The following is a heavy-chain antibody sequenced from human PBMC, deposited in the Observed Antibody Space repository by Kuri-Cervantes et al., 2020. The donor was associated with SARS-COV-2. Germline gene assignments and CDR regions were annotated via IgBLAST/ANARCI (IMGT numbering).Heavy chain of an antibody. CDR2: ISSSSSYI. D-gene: IGHD3-3*01. Sequence: GGSLRLSCVASGFTFSSYSMNWVRQAPGKGLEWVSSISSSSSYIYYADSVKGRFTISRDNAKNSLYLQMNSLRAEDTAVYYCAREGAYDFWSIDYWGQGTLVTVSS. CDR3: AREGAYDFWSIDY. CDR1: GFTFSSYS. V-gene: IGHV3-21*01. J-gene: IGHJ4*02.